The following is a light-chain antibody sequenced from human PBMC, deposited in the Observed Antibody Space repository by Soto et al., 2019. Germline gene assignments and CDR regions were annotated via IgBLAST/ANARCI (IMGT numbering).Light chain of an antibody. CDR1: QSVSGNY. J-gene: IGKJ2*01. CDR3: QQYGSSPPYT. CDR2: GSS. Sequence: EIVLTQSPGTLSLSPGERATLSCRASQSVSGNYLAWYQQKPGQSPRLLIYGSSDRATGIPDRFSGSGSETDFALTINRVEPEDFAVYYCQQYGSSPPYTFGQGTKLEIK. V-gene: IGKV3-20*01.